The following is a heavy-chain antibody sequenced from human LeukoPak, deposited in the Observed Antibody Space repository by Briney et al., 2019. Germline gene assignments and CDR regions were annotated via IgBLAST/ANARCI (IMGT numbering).Heavy chain of an antibody. D-gene: IGHD3-3*01. Sequence: SVKVSCKASGGTFSSYAISWVRQPPGQGLEWMGVIIPIFGTANYAQKFQGRVTITADESTSTAYMELSSLRSEDTAVYYCARAFGRSGYEADYYYYMDVCGKGTTVTVSS. CDR3: ARAFGRSGYEADYYYYMDV. J-gene: IGHJ6*03. CDR2: IIPIFGTA. CDR1: GGTFSSYA. V-gene: IGHV1-69*13.